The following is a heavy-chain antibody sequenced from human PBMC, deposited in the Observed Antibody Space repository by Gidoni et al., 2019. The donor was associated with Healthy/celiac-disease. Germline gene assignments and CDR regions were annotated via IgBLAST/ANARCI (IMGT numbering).Heavy chain of an antibody. J-gene: IGHJ4*02. D-gene: IGHD2-2*01. CDR1: VGSISSSSYY. V-gene: IGHV4-39*01. CDR2: IYYSGST. CDR3: ASSEGYCSSTSCYSPFDY. Sequence: QLQLLASRPGLVKPSETLSLTCTVSVGSISSSSYYWGWIRQPPGKGLVWIGSIYYSGSTYYNPSLKRRVTISVDTSKNQFSLKLSSVTAADTAVYYCASSEGYCSSTSCYSPFDYWGQGTLVTVSS.